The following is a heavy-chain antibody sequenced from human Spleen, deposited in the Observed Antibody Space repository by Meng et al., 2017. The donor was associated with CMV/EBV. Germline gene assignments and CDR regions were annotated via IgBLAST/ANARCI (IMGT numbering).Heavy chain of an antibody. V-gene: IGHV1-18*01. D-gene: IGHD6-13*01. CDR2: ISAYNGNT. Sequence: ASVKVSCKASGYTFTSYGISWVRQAPGQGLEWMGWISAYNGNTNYAQKLQGRVTMTTDTSTSTAYMELRSLRSDDTAVYYCARGWDGIAAAGTCFDYWGQGTLVTVSS. CDR1: GYTFTSYG. CDR3: ARGWDGIAAAGTCFDY. J-gene: IGHJ4*02.